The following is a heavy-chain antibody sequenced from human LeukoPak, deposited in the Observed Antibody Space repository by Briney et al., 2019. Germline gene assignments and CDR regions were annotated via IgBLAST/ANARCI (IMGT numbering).Heavy chain of an antibody. CDR1: GVSISGYY. CDR2: IYYSGST. D-gene: IGHD4-11*01. V-gene: IGHV4-59*01. Sequence: SETLSLTCTVSGVSISGYYWSRIRQPPGKGLEWIGYIYYSGSTNYNPSLKSRITISVDTSKNQFSLRLSSVTAADTAVYYCARLRGNYFPDYWGQGTLVTVSS. CDR3: ARLRGNYFPDY. J-gene: IGHJ4*02.